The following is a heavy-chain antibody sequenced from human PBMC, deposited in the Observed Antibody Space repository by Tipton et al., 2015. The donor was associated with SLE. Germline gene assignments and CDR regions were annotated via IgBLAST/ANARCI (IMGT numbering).Heavy chain of an antibody. V-gene: IGHV3-23*01. CDR2: ISGSGGST. CDR1: GFTFSSYA. CDR3: AKAPYYYDSSGPRSY. J-gene: IGHJ4*02. D-gene: IGHD3-22*01. Sequence: SLRLSCAASGFTFSSYAMTWVRQAPGKGLEWVSAISGSGGSTYYADSVKGRFTISRDNSKNTLYLQMNSLRAEDTAVYYCAKAPYYYDSSGPRSYWGQGTLVTVSS.